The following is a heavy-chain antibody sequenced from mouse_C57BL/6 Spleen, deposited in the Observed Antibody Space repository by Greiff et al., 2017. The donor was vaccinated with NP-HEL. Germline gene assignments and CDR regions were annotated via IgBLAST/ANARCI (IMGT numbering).Heavy chain of an antibody. J-gene: IGHJ4*01. CDR1: GYSFTDYN. CDR3: ARSTGLRAYYAMDY. V-gene: IGHV1-39*01. Sequence: VQLQQSGPELVKPGASVKISCKASGYSFTDYNMNWVKQSNGKSLEWIGVINPNYGTTSYNQKFKGKATLTVDQSSSTAYMQLNSLTSEEDAVYYCARSTGLRAYYAMDYWGQGTSVTVSS. CDR2: INPNYGTT. D-gene: IGHD2-4*01.